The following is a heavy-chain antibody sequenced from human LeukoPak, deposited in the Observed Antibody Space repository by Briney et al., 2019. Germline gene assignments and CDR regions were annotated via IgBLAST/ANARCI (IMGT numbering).Heavy chain of an antibody. Sequence: GGSLRLSCAASGFTFASYGMSWVRQAPGKGLEWVSFITTNGGRTSYADSVEGRFTISRDNPRNTLYMQMNSLRDEDTAVYYCAIMHGYYDGTGYCVQWGQGTLVTVSS. J-gene: IGHJ1*01. CDR2: ITTNGGRT. CDR3: AIMHGYYDGTGYCVQ. V-gene: IGHV3-23*01. CDR1: GFTFASYG. D-gene: IGHD3-22*01.